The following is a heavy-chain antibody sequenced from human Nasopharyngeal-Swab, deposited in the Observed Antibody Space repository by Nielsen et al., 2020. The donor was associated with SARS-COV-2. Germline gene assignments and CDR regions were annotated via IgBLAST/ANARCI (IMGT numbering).Heavy chain of an antibody. V-gene: IGHV1-2*06. J-gene: IGHJ4*02. CDR1: GYTFTKYY. CDR2: INPNSGGT. Sequence: ASVKVSCKSSGYTFTKYYMHWVRQAPGQGLEWMGRINPNSGGTNYAQKFQGRVTMTRDTSISTAYMELSRLRSDDTAVYYCARDMLRNTVTPFDYWGQGTLVTVSS. CDR3: ARDMLRNTVTPFDY. D-gene: IGHD4-17*01.